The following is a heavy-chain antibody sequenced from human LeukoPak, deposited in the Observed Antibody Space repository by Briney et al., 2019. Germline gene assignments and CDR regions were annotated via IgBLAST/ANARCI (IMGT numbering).Heavy chain of an antibody. CDR2: INSDGSST. V-gene: IGHV3-74*01. CDR1: GFTFSSYW. J-gene: IGHJ4*02. D-gene: IGHD3-3*01. CDR3: ARENWSGYYPFDY. Sequence: GGSLRLSCPASGFTFSSYWMHWVRQAPGKGLVWVSRINSDGSSTSYADSVKGRFTISRDNAKNTLYLQMNSLRAEDTAVYYCARENWSGYYPFDYWGQGTLVTVSS.